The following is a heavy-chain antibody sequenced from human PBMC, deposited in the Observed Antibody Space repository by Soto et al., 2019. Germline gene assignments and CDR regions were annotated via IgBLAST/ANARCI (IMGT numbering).Heavy chain of an antibody. D-gene: IGHD3-10*02. Sequence: QVQLVQSGAEVKKPGASVRVSCKASGSTFSSYGISWVRQAPGQGLEWMGWINVYNGNTNYAQKLQGRVTMTTDTSASAAYMELRSLRSDDTAVYFCERASIMFYYYYYMDVWGKGTTVTVSS. CDR2: INVYNGNT. CDR3: ERASIMFYYYYYMDV. V-gene: IGHV1-18*01. CDR1: GSTFSSYG. J-gene: IGHJ6*03.